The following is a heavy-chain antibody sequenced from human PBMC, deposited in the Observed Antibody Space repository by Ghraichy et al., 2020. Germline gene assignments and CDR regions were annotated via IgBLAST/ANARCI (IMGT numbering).Heavy chain of an antibody. CDR1: GGSFSGYY. D-gene: IGHD4-17*01. CDR3: ARPRRVTTFRADAFDI. V-gene: IGHV4-34*01. J-gene: IGHJ3*02. CDR2: INHSGST. Sequence: SETLSLTCAVYGGSFSGYYWSWIRQPPGKGLEWIGEINHSGSTNYNPSLKSRVTISVDTSKNQFSLKLSSVTAADTAVYYCARPRRVTTFRADAFDIWGQGTMVTVSS.